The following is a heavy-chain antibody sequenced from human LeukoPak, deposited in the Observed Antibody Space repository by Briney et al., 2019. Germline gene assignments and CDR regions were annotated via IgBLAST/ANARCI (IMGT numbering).Heavy chain of an antibody. Sequence: GGSLRLSYAASGFTFDDYGMSWVRQAPGKGLEWVSGINWNGSSTGYADSVKGRFTISRDNAKNSLYLQMNSLRAEDTALYYCARDLNQAAASYGYWGQGTLVTVSS. V-gene: IGHV3-20*03. D-gene: IGHD6-13*01. CDR2: INWNGSST. CDR3: ARDLNQAAASYGY. CDR1: GFTFDDYG. J-gene: IGHJ4*02.